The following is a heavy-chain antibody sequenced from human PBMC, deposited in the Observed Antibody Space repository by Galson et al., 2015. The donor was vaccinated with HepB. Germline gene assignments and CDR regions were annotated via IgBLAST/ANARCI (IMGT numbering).Heavy chain of an antibody. V-gene: IGHV3-23*01. J-gene: IGHJ4*02. Sequence: SLRLSCAVSGFSFSNSAMTWVRQAPGRGLEWISGISISGRNTYYADSVKGRFTIPGDNSKNTVFLQMNSLRAEDTAVYYCAKEEVPNDYWGQG. CDR3: AKEEVPNDY. CDR2: ISISGRNT. D-gene: IGHD4/OR15-4a*01. CDR1: GFSFSNSA.